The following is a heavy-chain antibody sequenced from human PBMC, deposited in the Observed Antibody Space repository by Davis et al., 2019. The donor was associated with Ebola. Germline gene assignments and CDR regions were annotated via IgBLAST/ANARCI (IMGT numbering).Heavy chain of an antibody. Sequence: SETLSLTCAVYGGSFSGYYWSWIRQPPGKRLEWIGEINHSGSTNYNPSLKSRVTISVDTSKNQFSLKLSSVTAADTAVYYCARGSSSWLYYGMDVWGQGTTVTVSS. CDR1: GGSFSGYY. CDR3: ARGSSSWLYYGMDV. V-gene: IGHV4-34*01. CDR2: INHSGST. J-gene: IGHJ6*02. D-gene: IGHD6-13*01.